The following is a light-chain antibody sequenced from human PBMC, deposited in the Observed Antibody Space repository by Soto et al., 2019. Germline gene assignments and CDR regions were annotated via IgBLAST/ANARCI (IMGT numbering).Light chain of an antibody. Sequence: QSVLTQPASVSGSPGQSITISCTGTSSDVGGYNYVSWYQQHPGKAPKLMSYEVSNRPSGVSNRFSGSKSGNTASLTISGLQAEDEADYYCSSYRSSSTPLIFGTGTKVTVL. J-gene: IGLJ1*01. CDR1: SSDVGGYNY. CDR3: SSYRSSSTPLI. V-gene: IGLV2-14*01. CDR2: EVS.